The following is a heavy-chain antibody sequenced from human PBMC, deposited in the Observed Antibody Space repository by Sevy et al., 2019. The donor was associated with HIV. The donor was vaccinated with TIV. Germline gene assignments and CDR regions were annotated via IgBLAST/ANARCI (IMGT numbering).Heavy chain of an antibody. D-gene: IGHD3-16*01. CDR2: ISVYNGNT. V-gene: IGHV1-18*01. Sequence: ASVKVSCKTSGYTFTTYGLSWVRQAPGQGLDWMGWISVYNGNTHYAQEYQGRVTMTTDTSTSTAYVELRSLGSDDTDVFYFAERATALGGSHFVYYRLDVWGQGTTVTVSS. J-gene: IGHJ6*02. CDR3: AERATALGGSHFVYYRLDV. CDR1: GYTFTTYG.